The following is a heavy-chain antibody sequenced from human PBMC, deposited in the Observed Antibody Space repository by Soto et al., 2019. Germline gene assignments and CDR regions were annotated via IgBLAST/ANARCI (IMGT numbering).Heavy chain of an antibody. V-gene: IGHV4-59*01. CDR2: IYYSGST. CDR1: GGSISSYY. D-gene: IGHD2-15*01. CDR3: ARGGLDAATPNFFDD. J-gene: IGHJ4*02. Sequence: SVTLSLTCTVSGGSISSYYWSWIRQPPGKGLEWIGYIYYSGSTNYNPSLKSRVTISVDTSKNQFSLKLSSVTAADTAVYYCARGGLDAATPNFFDDWGQGTLVTVSS.